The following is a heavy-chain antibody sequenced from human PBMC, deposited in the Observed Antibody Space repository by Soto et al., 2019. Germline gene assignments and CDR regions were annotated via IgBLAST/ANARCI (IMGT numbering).Heavy chain of an antibody. CDR2: INHSGGT. CDR3: ASSLAAATNWFDP. J-gene: IGHJ5*02. Sequence: ASETLSLTCAVYGGSFSGYYWSWIRQPPGKGLEWIGEINHSGGTNYNPSLKSRVTISVDTSKNQFSLKLSSVTAADTAVYYCASSLAAATNWFDPWGQGTLVTVSS. CDR1: GGSFSGYY. V-gene: IGHV4-34*01. D-gene: IGHD6-13*01.